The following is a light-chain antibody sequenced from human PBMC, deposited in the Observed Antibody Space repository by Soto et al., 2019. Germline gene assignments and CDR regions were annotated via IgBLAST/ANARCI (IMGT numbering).Light chain of an antibody. CDR2: SAS. J-gene: IGKJ4*01. CDR1: QRISSW. Sequence: DIQMTQSPSFVSASVGDRVTITCRASQRISSWLAWYQHKPGRAPKLLIHSASSLESGVTSRFSGGRCATDVTLTISSRLPEEFATYYCQQTTTLPLTFGGGTKVEIK. V-gene: IGKV1-12*01. CDR3: QQTTTLPLT.